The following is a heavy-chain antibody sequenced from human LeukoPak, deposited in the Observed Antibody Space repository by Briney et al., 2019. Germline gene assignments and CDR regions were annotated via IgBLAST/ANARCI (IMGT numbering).Heavy chain of an antibody. CDR2: IRQDGDTK. Sequence: GGSLRLSCAASGFPFNAYWMTWVRQAPGTGLEWVANIRQDGDTKYYVDSVKGRFTISRDNAMNSLYLQMNSPRAEDTAIYYCARSLPYGTTWYGRSDFWGQGTLVTVSS. CDR3: ARSLPYGTTWYGRSDF. V-gene: IGHV3-7*03. D-gene: IGHD6-13*01. CDR1: GFPFNAYW. J-gene: IGHJ4*02.